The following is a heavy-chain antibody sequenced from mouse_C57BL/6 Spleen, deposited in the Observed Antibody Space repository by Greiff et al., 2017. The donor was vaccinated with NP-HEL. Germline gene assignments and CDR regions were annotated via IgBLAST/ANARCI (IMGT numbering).Heavy chain of an antibody. D-gene: IGHD3-2*02. CDR2: IHPNSGST. Sequence: QVQLQQPGAELVKPGASVKLSCKASGYTFTSYWMHWVKQRPGQGLEWIGMIHPNSGSTNYNEKFKSKATLNVDKSSSTAYMQLSSLTSEDSAVYYCARRELSPFMDYWGQGTSVTVSS. CDR3: ARRELSPFMDY. J-gene: IGHJ4*01. V-gene: IGHV1-64*01. CDR1: GYTFTSYW.